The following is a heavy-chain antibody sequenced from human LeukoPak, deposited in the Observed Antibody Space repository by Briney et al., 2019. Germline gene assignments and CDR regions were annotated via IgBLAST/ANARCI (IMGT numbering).Heavy chain of an antibody. CDR1: DGFISSYY. D-gene: IGHD6-19*01. V-gene: IGHV4-59*01. J-gene: IGHJ6*03. CDR2: VSYSGTT. CDR3: ARFRSAVAGTYNYYYLDV. Sequence: SETLSLTCTVSDGFISSYYWSWMRLPPGKGLEYIGYVSYSGTTNYNPSLKSRLTISLDTSKNQISLRLSSVTAADTAAYYCARFRSAVAGTYNYYYLDVWGKGTTVTVSS.